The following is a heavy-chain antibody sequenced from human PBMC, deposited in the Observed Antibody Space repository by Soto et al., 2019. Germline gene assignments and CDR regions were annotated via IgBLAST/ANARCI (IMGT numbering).Heavy chain of an antibody. CDR1: GGSVSSGSYY. J-gene: IGHJ4*02. CDR2: ISYSGST. V-gene: IGHV4-61*01. Sequence: PSETLSLTCTVSGGSVSSGSYYWSWIRQPPGRGLEWIGQISYSGSTNYNPSLKCRVTISVDTSKNQFSLELSSVTAADTAVYYCARDFCGGDWGQGALVTVSS. D-gene: IGHD2-21*01. CDR3: ARDFCGGD.